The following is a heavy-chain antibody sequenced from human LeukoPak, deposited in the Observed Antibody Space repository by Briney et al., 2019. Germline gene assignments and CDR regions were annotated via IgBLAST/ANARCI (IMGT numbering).Heavy chain of an antibody. D-gene: IGHD2-2*01. CDR2: IWYDGSNK. J-gene: IGHJ6*02. Sequence: PGGSLRLSCAASGFTFSSYGMHWVRQAPGKGLEWVAVIWYDGSNKYYADSVKGRFTISRDNSKNTLYLQMNSLRAEDTAVYYCARDPLGYCSSTSCWVYYYYYYGMDVWGQGTTVTVSS. CDR3: ARDPLGYCSSTSCWVYYYYYYGMDV. V-gene: IGHV3-33*01. CDR1: GFTFSSYG.